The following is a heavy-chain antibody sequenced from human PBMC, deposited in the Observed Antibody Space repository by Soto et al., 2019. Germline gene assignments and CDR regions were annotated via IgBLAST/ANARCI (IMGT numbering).Heavy chain of an antibody. V-gene: IGHV1-18*03. Sequence: ASVKVSCKASGYTFTSYGLSWVRQAPGQGLEWMGWIRPDNGHADYAQKLQGRVTMTADTSTSTVYMELRSLTSDDMAVYYCARDRSNSDYWGQGTLVTVSS. D-gene: IGHD7-27*01. CDR3: ARDRSNSDY. CDR1: GYTFTSYG. J-gene: IGHJ4*02. CDR2: IRPDNGHA.